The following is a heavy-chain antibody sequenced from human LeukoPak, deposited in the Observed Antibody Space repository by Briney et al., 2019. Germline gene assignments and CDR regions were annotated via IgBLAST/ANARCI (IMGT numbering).Heavy chain of an antibody. CDR3: ARATLTTVGNYYYYYGMDV. CDR2: ISSSSSYI. J-gene: IGHJ6*02. CDR1: GFTFSSYS. Sequence: GGSLRLSCAASGFTFSSYSMNWVRQAPGKGLEWVSSISSSSSYIYYADSVKGRFTISGDNAKNSLYLQMNSLRAEDTAAYYCARATLTTVGNYYYYYGMDVWGQGTTVTVSS. D-gene: IGHD4-23*01. V-gene: IGHV3-21*01.